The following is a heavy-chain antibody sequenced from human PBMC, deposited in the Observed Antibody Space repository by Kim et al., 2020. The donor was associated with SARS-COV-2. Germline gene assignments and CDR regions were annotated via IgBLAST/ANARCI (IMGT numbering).Heavy chain of an antibody. D-gene: IGHD3-22*01. CDR2: INPDSGVT. J-gene: IGHJ4*02. V-gene: IGHV1-2*06. CDR3: AREGHYYGRSSYYFFDF. CDR1: GYTFTGHH. Sequence: ASVKVSCKTSGYTFTGHHIHWVRQAPGQGLEWMGRINPDSGVTNSAQKFLGRVTMTRDTSITTAYMDVGSLTSDDTAIYYCAREGHYYGRSSYYFFDFWGQGSLVTVSS.